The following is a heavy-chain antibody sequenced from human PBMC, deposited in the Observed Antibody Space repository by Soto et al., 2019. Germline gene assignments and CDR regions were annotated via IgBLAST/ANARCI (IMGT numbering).Heavy chain of an antibody. CDR1: GGSFSGYY. J-gene: IGHJ6*03. Sequence: PSETLSLTCAVYGGSFSGYYWSWIRQPPGKGLEWIGEINHSGSTNYNPSLKSRVTISVDTSKNQFSLKLSSVTAADTAVYYCALVPAKGYYYYYMDVWGKGTTVNISS. CDR3: ALVPAKGYYYYYMDV. V-gene: IGHV4-34*01. CDR2: INHSGST.